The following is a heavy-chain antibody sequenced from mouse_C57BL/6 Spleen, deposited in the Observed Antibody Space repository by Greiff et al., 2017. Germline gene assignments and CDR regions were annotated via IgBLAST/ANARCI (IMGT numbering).Heavy chain of an antibody. CDR2: ISSGGDYI. CDR1: GFTFSSYA. Sequence: EVQLVESGEGLVKPGGSLKLSCAASGFTFSSYAMSWVRQTPEKRLEWVAYISSGGDYIYYADTVKGRFTISGDNARNTLYLQMSSLKSEDTAMYYCTRADYDLYAMDYWGQGTSVTVSS. D-gene: IGHD2-4*01. J-gene: IGHJ4*01. CDR3: TRADYDLYAMDY. V-gene: IGHV5-9-1*02.